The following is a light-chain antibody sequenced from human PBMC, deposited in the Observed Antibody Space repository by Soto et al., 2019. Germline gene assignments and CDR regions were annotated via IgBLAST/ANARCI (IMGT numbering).Light chain of an antibody. CDR1: QSIDNW. CDR2: DAS. CDR3: QHYNGYPYT. V-gene: IGKV1-5*01. Sequence: DIQLTQSPSPLSASIGDRVTITCRASQSIDNWVAWYQQKPGKAPQLLIYDASRMKTGVPARFTASGSGTEFTLTINTLQSEDSATYYCQHYNGYPYTFGPGTKVDIK. J-gene: IGKJ2*01.